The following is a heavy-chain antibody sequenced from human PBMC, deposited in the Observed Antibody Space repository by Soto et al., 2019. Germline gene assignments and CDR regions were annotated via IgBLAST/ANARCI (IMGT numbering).Heavy chain of an antibody. D-gene: IGHD3-9*01. Sequence: GGSVRLSCAASGFTFSSYARSWVRQAPGKGLEWVSAISGSGGSTYYADSVKGRFTISRDNSKNTLYLQMNSLRAEDTAVYYCAKVSHNRLWYYDMLTLYYFDYWGQGTLVTVSS. CDR1: GFTFSSYA. CDR2: ISGSGGST. CDR3: AKVSHNRLWYYDMLTLYYFDY. V-gene: IGHV3-23*01. J-gene: IGHJ4*02.